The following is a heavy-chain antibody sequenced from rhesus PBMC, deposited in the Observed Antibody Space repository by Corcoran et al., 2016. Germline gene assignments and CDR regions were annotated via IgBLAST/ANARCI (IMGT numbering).Heavy chain of an antibody. CDR2: ISGRGWST. V-gene: IGHV4-173*01. D-gene: IGHD6-31*01. Sequence: QLQLQESGPGLVKPSATLSPTCAVSGGSISSNHWSWIRQPPGRGLEWYGRISGRGWSTDYNPSLKIRVTISRDTSKNQFSLKLSSVTAADTAVYYCARDRGYSSGWELDVWGPGVLVTVSS. CDR1: GGSISSNH. CDR3: ARDRGYSSGWELDV. J-gene: IGHJ5-1*01.